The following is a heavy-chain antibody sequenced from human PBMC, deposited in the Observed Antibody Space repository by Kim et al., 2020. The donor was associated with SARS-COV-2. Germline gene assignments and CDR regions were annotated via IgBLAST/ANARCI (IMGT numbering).Heavy chain of an antibody. CDR2: IYPGDSDT. J-gene: IGHJ4*02. Sequence: GESLKISCKGSGYSFNSYWIGWVRQMPGKGLEWMGIIYPGDSDTRYSPSFQDQVTISADKSISTAYLQWSSLKASDTAMYYCARQAPIWLGDSHMGYWGQGTLVTVSS. D-gene: IGHD3-10*01. CDR1: GYSFNSYW. V-gene: IGHV5-51*01. CDR3: ARQAPIWLGDSHMGY.